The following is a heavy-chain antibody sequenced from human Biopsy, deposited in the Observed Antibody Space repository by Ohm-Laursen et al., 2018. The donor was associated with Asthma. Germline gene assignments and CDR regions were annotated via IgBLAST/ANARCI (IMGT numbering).Heavy chain of an antibody. CDR3: AKSADYYDSTDYLDY. D-gene: IGHD3-22*01. CDR2: ISWNSGNI. J-gene: IGHJ4*02. Sequence: SLRLSCAASGFSFDDCAMHWVRQAPGKGLEWVSSISWNSGNIDYAVSVKGRFTISRDNAKNSLYLQMQSLRPEDTAFYYCAKSADYYDSTDYLDYWGQGTLVIVSS. CDR1: GFSFDDCA. V-gene: IGHV3-9*01.